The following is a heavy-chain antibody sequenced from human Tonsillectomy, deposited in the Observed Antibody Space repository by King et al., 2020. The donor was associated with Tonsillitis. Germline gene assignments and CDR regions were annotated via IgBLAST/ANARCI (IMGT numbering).Heavy chain of an antibody. CDR1: GYSISSGYY. CDR2: IYHSGIT. Sequence: QLQESGPGLVKPSETLSLSCTVSGYSISSGYYWGWIRQPPGKGLEWIGSIYHSGITYYNSSLKSRVTISVDTSKHQFSLKLSPVTAADTAVFYCASAASHAPGRGYRGSDPPCQFDYWGRGTLVTVFS. CDR3: ASAASHAPGRGYRGSDPPCQFDY. D-gene: IGHD5-12*01. J-gene: IGHJ4*02. V-gene: IGHV4-38-2*02.